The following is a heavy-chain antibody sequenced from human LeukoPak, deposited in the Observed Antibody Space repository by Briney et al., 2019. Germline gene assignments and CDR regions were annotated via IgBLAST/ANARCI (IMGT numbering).Heavy chain of an antibody. CDR3: ARLNYKGSWFDP. CDR1: GGSFSGYY. CDR2: INHSGST. D-gene: IGHD4-11*01. J-gene: IGHJ5*02. Sequence: KPSETLSLTCAVYGGSFSGYYWSWIRQPPGKGLEWIGEINHSGSTNYNPSLKSRVTISVDTSKNQFSLKLSSVTAADTAVYYCARLNYKGSWFDPWGQGTLVTVSS. V-gene: IGHV4-34*01.